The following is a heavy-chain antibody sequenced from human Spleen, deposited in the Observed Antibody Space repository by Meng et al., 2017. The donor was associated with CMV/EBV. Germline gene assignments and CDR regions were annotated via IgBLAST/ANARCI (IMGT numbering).Heavy chain of an antibody. CDR3: VKEGY. CDR1: GFTFSSYW. Sequence: GGSLRLSCAASGFTFSSYWMHWVRQAPGKGLEWVALIRYDGSTKYNADSVKGRFTISRDNSRNTLYLQMNSLRAEDTAVYYCVKEGYWGQGTLVTVSS. V-gene: IGHV3-30*02. CDR2: IRYDGSTK. J-gene: IGHJ4*02.